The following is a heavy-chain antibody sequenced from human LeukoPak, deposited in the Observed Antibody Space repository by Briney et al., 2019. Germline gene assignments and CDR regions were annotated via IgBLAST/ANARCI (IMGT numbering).Heavy chain of an antibody. D-gene: IGHD3-10*01. CDR3: AKLRGPTSFFDY. J-gene: IGHJ4*02. CDR2: ISGSGGST. V-gene: IGHV3-23*01. Sequence: GGSLRLSCAASGFTFSSYAMSWVRQAPGKGLEWVSGISGSGGSTYYADSVKGRFTISRDKSKNTLYLQMNSLRAEDTAVYYCAKLRGPTSFFDYWGQGTLVTVSS. CDR1: GFTFSSYA.